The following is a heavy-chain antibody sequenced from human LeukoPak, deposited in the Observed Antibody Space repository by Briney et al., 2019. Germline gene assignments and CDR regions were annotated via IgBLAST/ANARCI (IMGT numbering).Heavy chain of an antibody. D-gene: IGHD3-10*01. CDR3: AKDNLYYYGSGTSGWYFDL. CDR1: GFTFSSYG. V-gene: IGHV3-30*18. Sequence: PGGSLRLSCAASGFTFSSYGMHWVRQAPGKGLEWVAVISYDGSNKYYADSVKGRFTISRDNSKNTLYLQMNSLRAEDTAVYYCAKDNLYYYGSGTSGWYFDLWGRGTLVTVSS. CDR2: ISYDGSNK. J-gene: IGHJ2*01.